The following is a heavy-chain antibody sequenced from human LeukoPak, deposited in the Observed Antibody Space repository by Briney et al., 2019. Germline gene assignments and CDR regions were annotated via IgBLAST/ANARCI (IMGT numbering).Heavy chain of an antibody. CDR1: GYTFTNSW. CDR2: IHPSDSYT. D-gene: IGHD6-19*01. CDR3: ARLAGGSGWYYFDY. Sequence: GESLKISCKGSGYTFTNSWIYWVRQMPGKGLEWMGRIHPSDSYTNYSPSFQGHVTISADKSISTAYLQWSSLKASDTAMYYCARLAGGSGWYYFDYWGQGTLVTVSS. V-gene: IGHV5-10-1*01. J-gene: IGHJ4*02.